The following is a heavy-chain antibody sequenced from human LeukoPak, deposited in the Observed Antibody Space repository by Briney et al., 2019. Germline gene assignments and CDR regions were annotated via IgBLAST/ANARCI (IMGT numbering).Heavy chain of an antibody. CDR2: IRYDGSNR. D-gene: IGHD3-10*01. V-gene: IGHV3-30*02. CDR3: AKGGRITMLRGVQRDHYFDY. Sequence: GGSPRLSCGVSGFTFSSYGMHWVRQAPGKGPEWVAYIRYDGSNRHYADSVKGRFTISRDNSKNTLYLQMNSLRVEDTAVYYCAKGGRITMLRGVQRDHYFDYWGQGTLVTVSS. CDR1: GFTFSSYG. J-gene: IGHJ4*02.